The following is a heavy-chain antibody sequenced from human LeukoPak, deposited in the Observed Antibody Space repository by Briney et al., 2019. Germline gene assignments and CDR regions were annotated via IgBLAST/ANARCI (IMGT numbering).Heavy chain of an antibody. CDR1: GYSISSGYY. CDR3: ARLDIAAAGTVDY. CDR2: IYHSGST. V-gene: IGHV4-38-2*02. D-gene: IGHD6-13*01. Sequence: SETLSLTCTVSGYSISSGYYWGWIRQPPGKGLEWIGSIYHSGSTYYNPSLKSRVTISVDTSKNQFSLKLSSVTAADTAVYYCARLDIAAAGTVDYWGQGTLVTVSS. J-gene: IGHJ4*02.